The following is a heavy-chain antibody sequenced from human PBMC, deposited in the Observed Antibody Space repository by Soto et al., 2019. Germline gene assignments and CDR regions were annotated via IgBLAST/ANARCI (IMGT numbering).Heavy chain of an antibody. J-gene: IGHJ6*02. V-gene: IGHV1-69*06. CDR2: IIPIGGTA. D-gene: IGHD6-19*01. CDR1: GGTFSSYA. CDR3: ARGGQWLVFGDYYYGMDV. Sequence: SVKVSCTASGGTFSSYAISWVRQAPGQGLEWMGVIIPIGGTANYAQKFQGRVTMTGDTSTSTVYMELSSLRSEDTAVYYCARGGQWLVFGDYYYGMDVWGQGTTVTVSS.